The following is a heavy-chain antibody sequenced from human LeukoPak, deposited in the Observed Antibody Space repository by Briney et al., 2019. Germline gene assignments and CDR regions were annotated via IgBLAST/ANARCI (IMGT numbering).Heavy chain of an antibody. CDR2: INYRGSA. Sequence: SETLSLTCTVSGGSISSVDYYWSWIRQYPGKGLEWIGYINYRGSAYYNPSLKSRVTISVDRSKNQFSLKLSSVTAADTAVYYCARDRRDYDSSGYYYYDYGLDVWGQGTTVTVSS. D-gene: IGHD3-22*01. CDR1: GGSISSVDYY. V-gene: IGHV4-31*03. J-gene: IGHJ6*02. CDR3: ARDRRDYDSSGYYYYDYGLDV.